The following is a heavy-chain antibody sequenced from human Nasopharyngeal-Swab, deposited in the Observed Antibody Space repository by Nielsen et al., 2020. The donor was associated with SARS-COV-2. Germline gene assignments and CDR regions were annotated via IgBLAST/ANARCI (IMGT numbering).Heavy chain of an antibody. V-gene: IGHV4-38-2*01. CDR2: IYHSGST. Sequence: GSLRLSCAVSGYSISSGYYWGWIRQPPGKGLEWIGSIYHSGSTYYNPSLKSRVTISVDTSKNQFSLKLSSVTAADTAVYYCAASSPPYYYDSSGYEFDYWGQGTLVTVSS. D-gene: IGHD3-22*01. CDR3: AASSPPYYYDSSGYEFDY. J-gene: IGHJ4*02. CDR1: GYSISSGYY.